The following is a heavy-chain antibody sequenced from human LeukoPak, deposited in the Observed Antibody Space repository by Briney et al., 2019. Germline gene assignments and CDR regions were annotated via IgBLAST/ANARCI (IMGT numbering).Heavy chain of an antibody. J-gene: IGHJ3*02. CDR2: IWNDGSNK. Sequence: GGSLRLSCEASGFTFSTYGMHWVRQAPGKGLEWMAVIWNDGSNKYYADSVKGRFTISRDNSKNTLYLQMNSLRVEDTAVYYCAKDYSRDGYYADTFHIWGQGTMVTVSS. V-gene: IGHV3-33*06. D-gene: IGHD3-3*01. CDR1: GFTFSTYG. CDR3: AKDYSRDGYYADTFHI.